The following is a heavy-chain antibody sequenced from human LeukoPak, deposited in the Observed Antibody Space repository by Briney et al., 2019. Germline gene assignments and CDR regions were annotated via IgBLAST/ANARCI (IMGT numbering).Heavy chain of an antibody. CDR1: GFTFSSYA. Sequence: PGGSLRLSCAASGFTFSSYAMHWVRQAPGKGLEWVAVISYDGSNKYYADSVRGRFTISRDNSKNTLYLQMTSLRAEDTAVYYCARKVYHRFDYWGQGTLVTVSS. D-gene: IGHD2-2*01. V-gene: IGHV3-30-3*01. CDR2: ISYDGSNK. CDR3: ARKVYHRFDY. J-gene: IGHJ4*02.